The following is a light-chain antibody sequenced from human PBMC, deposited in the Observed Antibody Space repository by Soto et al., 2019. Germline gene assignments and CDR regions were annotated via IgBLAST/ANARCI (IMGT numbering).Light chain of an antibody. CDR1: QSVSSSSY. J-gene: IGKJ2*01. CDR2: GAS. CDR3: RQYGSSPSYT. V-gene: IGKV3-20*01. Sequence: EIVLTQSPGTLSLSPGERATLSCRASQSVSSSSYLAWYQQKPGQAPRLLIYGASSRATGIPDRFSGSGSATDCTLTISRLETEDFAVYYCRQYGSSPSYTFGQGTKLEIK.